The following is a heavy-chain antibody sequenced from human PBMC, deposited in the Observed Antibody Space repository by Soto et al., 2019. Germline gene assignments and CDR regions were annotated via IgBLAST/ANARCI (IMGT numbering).Heavy chain of an antibody. V-gene: IGHV3-23*01. D-gene: IGHD6-13*01. CDR2: MSGSGGST. CDR3: AKEGGVSIAAAGVSNYYYGMDV. CDR1: GFTFSSYA. Sequence: QPGGSLRLSCAASGFTFSSYAMSWVRQAPGKGLEWVSAMSGSGGSTYYADSVKGRFTISRDNSKNTLYLQMNSLRAEDTAVYYCAKEGGVSIAAAGVSNYYYGMDVWGQGTTVTVSS. J-gene: IGHJ6*02.